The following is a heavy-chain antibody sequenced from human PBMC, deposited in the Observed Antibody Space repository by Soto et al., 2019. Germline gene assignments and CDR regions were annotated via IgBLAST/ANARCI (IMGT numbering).Heavy chain of an antibody. CDR2: IFSNDAK. J-gene: IGHJ4*02. Sequence: QVTLKESGPVLVKPTETLTLTCTVSGFSLSNDRMGVSWIRQPPGKALEWLAHIFSNDAKSYSTSLKSGLTISKDTSKSQVVLTMTNVGPVDTATYYCARIVSGYTYGRRSYYFDYRGQGSPVTLSS. CDR1: GFSLSNDRMG. V-gene: IGHV2-26*01. D-gene: IGHD2-15*01. CDR3: ARIVSGYTYGRRSYYFDY.